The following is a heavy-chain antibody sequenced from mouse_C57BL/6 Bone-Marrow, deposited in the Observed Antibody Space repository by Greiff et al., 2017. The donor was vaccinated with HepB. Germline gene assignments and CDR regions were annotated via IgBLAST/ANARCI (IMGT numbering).Heavy chain of an antibody. J-gene: IGHJ1*03. CDR3: ARDRGWLRYFDV. D-gene: IGHD2-3*01. CDR1: GFTFSDFY. Sequence: EVKLVESGGGLVQSGRSPRLSCATSGFTFSDFYMEWVRQAPGKGLEWIAASRNKANDYTTEYSASVKGRFIVSRDTSQSILYLQMNALRAEDTAIYYCARDRGWLRYFDVWGTGTTVTVSS. V-gene: IGHV7-1*01. CDR2: SRNKANDYTT.